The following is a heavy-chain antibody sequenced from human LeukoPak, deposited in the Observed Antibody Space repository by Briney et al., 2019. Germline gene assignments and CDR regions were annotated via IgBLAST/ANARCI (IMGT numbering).Heavy chain of an antibody. CDR3: ARDPDSSGYYYFDY. CDR1: GYTFTSYA. Sequence: SCKASGYTFTSYAMHWVRQAPGKGLEWVAVISYDGSNKYYADSVKGRFTISRDNSKNTLYLQMNSLRAEDTAVYYCARDPDSSGYYYFDYWGQGTLVTVSS. CDR2: ISYDGSNK. V-gene: IGHV3-30-3*01. J-gene: IGHJ4*02. D-gene: IGHD3-22*01.